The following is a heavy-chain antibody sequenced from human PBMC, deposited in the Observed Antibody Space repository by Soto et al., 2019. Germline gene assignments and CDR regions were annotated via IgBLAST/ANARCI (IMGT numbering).Heavy chain of an antibody. CDR2: ISKSDYT. Sequence: GGSLRLSCTVSGFAFNNYGINWVRQAPGKGLEWVSSISKSDYTYYSDSVTGRFTISRDNAKNSVSLQMNTLRVEDTAVYYCARGLQSLFDYWGQGTLVTVSS. CDR1: GFAFNNYG. J-gene: IGHJ4*02. V-gene: IGHV3-21*01. CDR3: ARGLQSLFDY.